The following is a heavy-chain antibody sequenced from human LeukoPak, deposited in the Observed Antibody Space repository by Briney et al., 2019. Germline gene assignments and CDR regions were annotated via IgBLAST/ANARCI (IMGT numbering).Heavy chain of an antibody. CDR3: ARSGDYDRIYAFDI. Sequence: GGSLRLSCAASGFTFSSYEMNWVRQAPGKGLEWVSYISSSGSTIYYADSVKGRFTISRDNAKNSLYLQMNSPRAEDTAVYYCARSGDYDRIYAFDIWGQGTMVTVSS. V-gene: IGHV3-48*03. J-gene: IGHJ3*02. CDR2: ISSSGSTI. CDR1: GFTFSSYE. D-gene: IGHD4-17*01.